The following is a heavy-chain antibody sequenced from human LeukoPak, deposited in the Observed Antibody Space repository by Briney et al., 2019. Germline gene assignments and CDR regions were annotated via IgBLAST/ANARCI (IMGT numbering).Heavy chain of an antibody. Sequence: PSETLSLTCTVSGGSISSYYWSWIRQPPGKGLEWIGYIYYSGSTNYNPSLKSRVTISVDTSKNQFSLKLSSVTAADTVVYYCARSRFLSAAGFDYWGQGTLVTVSS. CDR3: ARSRFLSAAGFDY. CDR2: IYYSGST. D-gene: IGHD2-2*01. V-gene: IGHV4-59*01. J-gene: IGHJ4*02. CDR1: GGSISSYY.